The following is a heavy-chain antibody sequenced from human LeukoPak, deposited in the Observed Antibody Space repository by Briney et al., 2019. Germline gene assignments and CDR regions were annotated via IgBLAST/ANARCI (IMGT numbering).Heavy chain of an antibody. D-gene: IGHD3-16*01. Sequence: GVSLRLSCAASGFNFGIYWMAWVRQAPGKGLEWVATVDRRGQGTYYMDSVKGRFTVSRDTATNSVYLQLNSLRAEDTAFYYCVREDWGTFDKWGQGTLVTVSS. CDR2: VDRRGQGT. CDR3: VREDWGTFDK. V-gene: IGHV3-7*01. CDR1: GFNFGIYW. J-gene: IGHJ1*01.